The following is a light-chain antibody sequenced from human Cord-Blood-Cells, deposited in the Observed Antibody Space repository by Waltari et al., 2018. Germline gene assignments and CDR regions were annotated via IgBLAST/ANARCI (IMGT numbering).Light chain of an antibody. CDR3: AAWDDSLSGWV. CDR2: RNN. J-gene: IGLJ3*02. Sequence: QSVLTQPPPASRTPGQRVTIPWSVSSSSIGSNAVNWYHHLPGTAPNPPSYRNNQRPSGVPDRFSGSKSGTSASLAISGLRSEDEADYYCAAWDDSLSGWVFGGGTKLTVL. CDR1: SSSIGSNA. V-gene: IGLV1-47*01.